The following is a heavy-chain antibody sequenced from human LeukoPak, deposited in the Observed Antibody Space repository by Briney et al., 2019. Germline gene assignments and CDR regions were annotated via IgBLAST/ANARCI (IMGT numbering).Heavy chain of an antibody. D-gene: IGHD4-17*01. CDR2: ITHRGRT. Sequence: PSETLSLTCAVYGGSLSSFFWSWIRQPPRQGLEWIGEITHRGRTNYNPSLKGRVSISLDTSKNQFSLRLSSVTAADTAVYYCAPIFGDYSDFDSWGQGTLVTVSS. J-gene: IGHJ4*01. CDR1: GGSLSSFF. CDR3: APIFGDYSDFDS. V-gene: IGHV4-34*01.